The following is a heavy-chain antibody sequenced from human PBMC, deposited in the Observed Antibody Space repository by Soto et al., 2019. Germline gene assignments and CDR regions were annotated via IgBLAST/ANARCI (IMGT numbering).Heavy chain of an antibody. J-gene: IGHJ4*02. Sequence: EVQLVESGGGLVQPGGSLRLSCAASGFTFSSYWMSWVRQAPGKGLEWVTNIKQDGSEKYYVDSVKGRFTISRDNAKNSLYLQMNSLRAEDTAVYYCARSLPYYDILTGTYYFDYWGQGTLVTVSS. D-gene: IGHD3-9*01. CDR2: IKQDGSEK. CDR3: ARSLPYYDILTGTYYFDY. CDR1: GFTFSSYW. V-gene: IGHV3-7*01.